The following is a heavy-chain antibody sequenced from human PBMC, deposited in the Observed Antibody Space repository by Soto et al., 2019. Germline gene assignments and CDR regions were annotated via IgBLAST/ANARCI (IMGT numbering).Heavy chain of an antibody. J-gene: IGHJ5*02. CDR3: ARLDEVLRFLVDT. V-gene: IGHV4-30-2*01. CDR1: GDSVSTNRYS. D-gene: IGHD3-3*01. Sequence: SETLSLTCGVSGDSVSTNRYSWGWIRQPPGKGLEWIGYSYHTGTTYYNPSLKTRVTIYADRSKNNFSLNLTSVTAADTALYYCARLDEVLRFLVDTWGQGTLVTVSS. CDR2: SYHTGTT.